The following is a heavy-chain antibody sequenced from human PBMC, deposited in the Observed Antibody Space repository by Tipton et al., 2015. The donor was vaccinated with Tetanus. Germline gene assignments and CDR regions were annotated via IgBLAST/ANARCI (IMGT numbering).Heavy chain of an antibody. CDR2: ISSSSSYI. CDR3: ASFDFVVVIMDFDY. CDR1: GFTFSSYS. V-gene: IGHV3-21*01. Sequence: SLRLSCAASGFTFSSYSMNWVRQAPGKGLEWVSSISSSSSYIYYADSVKGRFTISRDNAKNSLYLQMNSLRAEDTAVYYCASFDFVVVIMDFDYWGQGTLVTVSS. D-gene: IGHD3-3*01. J-gene: IGHJ4*02.